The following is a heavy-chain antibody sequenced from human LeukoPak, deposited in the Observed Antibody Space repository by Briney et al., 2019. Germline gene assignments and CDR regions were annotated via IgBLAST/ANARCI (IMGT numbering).Heavy chain of an antibody. V-gene: IGHV3-21*05. CDR1: GFTYSDHG. D-gene: IGHD3-10*01. J-gene: IGHJ4*02. CDR2: ISSTSSDI. Sequence: GGSLRLSRRASGFTYSDHGMNWVRQAPGKGLEWISYISSTSSDIYYLDSVRGRFTISRDNAKNSLYLQMNSLRAEDTSIYYCARRGPFFDYWGQGILVTVSS. CDR3: ARRGPFFDY.